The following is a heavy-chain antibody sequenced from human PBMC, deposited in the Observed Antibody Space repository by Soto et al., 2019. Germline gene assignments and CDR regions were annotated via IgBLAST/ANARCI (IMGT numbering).Heavy chain of an antibody. J-gene: IGHJ4*02. CDR2: IWYDGSNK. CDR1: GFTFSSYG. V-gene: IGHV3-33*01. Sequence: SLRLSCAASGFTFSSYGMHWVRQAPGKGLEWVAVIWYDGSNKYYADSVKGRFTISRDNSKNTLYLQMNSLRAEDTAVYYCARAYYDSSGYYIDYWGQGTLVTVSS. D-gene: IGHD3-22*01. CDR3: ARAYYDSSGYYIDY.